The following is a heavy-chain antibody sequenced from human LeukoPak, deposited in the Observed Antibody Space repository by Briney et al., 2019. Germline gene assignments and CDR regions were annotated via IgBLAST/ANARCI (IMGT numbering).Heavy chain of an antibody. CDR3: ARRRSGNYYFDY. D-gene: IGHD3-10*01. J-gene: IGHJ4*02. CDR1: GGSISSYY. Sequence: KASETLSLTCTVSGGSISSYYWSWIRQPPGKGLEWIGYIYYSGSTNYNPSLKSRVTISVDTSKNQFSLKLSSVTAADTAVYYCARRRSGNYYFDYWGQGTLVTVSS. CDR2: IYYSGST. V-gene: IGHV4-59*08.